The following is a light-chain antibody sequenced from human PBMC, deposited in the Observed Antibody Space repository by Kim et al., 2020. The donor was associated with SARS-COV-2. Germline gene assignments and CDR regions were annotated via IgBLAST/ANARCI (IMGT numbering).Light chain of an antibody. CDR1: SSDIGGYKY. Sequence: QSALTQPASVSGSPGQSITISCIVSSSDIGGYKYVSWYQQHPGKPPKLLISDVSKRPSGVSTRFSGSKSGNTAALTISGLQSDDEADYYCSSYTAASTWVFGGGTQLTVL. J-gene: IGLJ3*02. V-gene: IGLV2-14*03. CDR2: DVS. CDR3: SSYTAASTWV.